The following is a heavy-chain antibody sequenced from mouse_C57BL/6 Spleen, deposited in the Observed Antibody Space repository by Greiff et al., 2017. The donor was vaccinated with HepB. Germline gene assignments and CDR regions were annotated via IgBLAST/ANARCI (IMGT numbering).Heavy chain of an antibody. CDR1: GFTFSSYG. D-gene: IGHD1-1*01. V-gene: IGHV5-6*01. CDR2: ISSGGSYT. CDR3: ARLDYYGSSPDY. J-gene: IGHJ2*01. Sequence: EVMLVESGGDLVKPGGSLKLSCAASGFTFSSYGVSWVRQTPDKRLEWVATISSGGSYTYYPDSVKGRFTISRDNAKNTLYLQMSSLKSEDTAMYYCARLDYYGSSPDYWGQGTTLTVSS.